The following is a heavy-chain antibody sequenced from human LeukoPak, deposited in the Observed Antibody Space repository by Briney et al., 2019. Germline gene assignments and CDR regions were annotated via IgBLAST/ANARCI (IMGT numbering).Heavy chain of an antibody. D-gene: IGHD6-19*01. CDR2: LYPSGGT. CDR1: GGSISGGSYY. CDR3: AREWAAVAGTWD. Sequence: PSQTLSLTCTVSGGSISGGSYYWSWIRQPAGKGLEWIGRLYPSGGTNYNPSLKSRVTISVDTSKNQFSLKLSSVTAADTAVYYCAREWAAVAGTWDWGQGTLVTVSS. J-gene: IGHJ4*02. V-gene: IGHV4-61*02.